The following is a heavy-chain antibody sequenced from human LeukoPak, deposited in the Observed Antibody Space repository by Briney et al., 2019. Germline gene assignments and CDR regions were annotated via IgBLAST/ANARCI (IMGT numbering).Heavy chain of an antibody. Sequence: SETLSLTCTVSGGSISSSSYYWGWIRQPPGKGLEWIGSIYYSGSTYYNPSLKSRVTISVDTSKNQFSLKLSSVTAADTAVYYCATRTADYDFWSGYYTTTGFDYWGQGTLVTVSS. J-gene: IGHJ4*02. CDR2: IYYSGST. CDR3: ATRTADYDFWSGYYTTTGFDY. D-gene: IGHD3-3*01. V-gene: IGHV4-39*01. CDR1: GGSISSSSYY.